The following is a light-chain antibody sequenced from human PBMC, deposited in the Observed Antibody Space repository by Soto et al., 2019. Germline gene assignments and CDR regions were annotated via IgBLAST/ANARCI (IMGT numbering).Light chain of an antibody. V-gene: IGKV3-15*01. CDR3: QQYNNWPGA. J-gene: IGKJ1*01. CDR2: GAS. CDR1: QSISIN. Sequence: EILMAQSPATLSVSPGQRATLSRRTSQSISINLAWYQQKPGQAPRLLIYGASTRATGIPVRFSGSGSGTEFTLPIRSLQSGDFAVYYGQQYNNWPGAFGEGTKVEIK.